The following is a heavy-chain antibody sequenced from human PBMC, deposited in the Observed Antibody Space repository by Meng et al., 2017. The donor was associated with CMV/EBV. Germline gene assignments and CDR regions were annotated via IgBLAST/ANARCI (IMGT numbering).Heavy chain of an antibody. CDR2: IYNGGNSE. V-gene: IGHV3-23*03. D-gene: IGHD3-10*01. Sequence: GGSLRLSCAASGFTFSNYAVSWIRQAPGKGLEWVSVIYNGGNSEYYADSVKGRFTISRDDSKNTLYLRMNSLRAEDTAVYYCASGGTRWFVPFGYWGLGTLVTVSS. CDR1: GFTFSNYA. CDR3: ASGGTRWFVPFGY. J-gene: IGHJ4*02.